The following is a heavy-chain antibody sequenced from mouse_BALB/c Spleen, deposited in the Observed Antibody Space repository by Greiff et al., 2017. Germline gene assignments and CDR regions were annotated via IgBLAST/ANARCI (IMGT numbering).Heavy chain of an antibody. CDR1: GFTFSSFG. Sequence: EVKVVESGGGLVQPGGSRKLSCAASGFTFSSFGMHWVRQAPEKGLEWVAYISSGSSTIYYADTVKGRFTISRDNPKNTLFLQMTSLRSEDTAMYYCARYGNYVPFAYWGQGTLVTVSA. CDR2: ISSGSSTI. V-gene: IGHV5-17*02. CDR3: ARYGNYVPFAY. D-gene: IGHD2-1*01. J-gene: IGHJ3*01.